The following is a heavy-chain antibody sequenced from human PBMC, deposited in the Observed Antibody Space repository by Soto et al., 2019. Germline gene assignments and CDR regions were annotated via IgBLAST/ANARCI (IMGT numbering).Heavy chain of an antibody. V-gene: IGHV4-34*01. CDR2: INQSGST. CDR3: ARGVSLILSVQGDAPAKYYFDS. D-gene: IGHD2-15*01. Sequence: SETLSLTCAVYGGSFSGYYWSWIRQPPGKGLEWIGEINQSGSTNQNPSLKSRVTISVDTSKNQFSLKLRSVTAADAAVYYCARGVSLILSVQGDAPAKYYFDSWGQGTLVTVSS. J-gene: IGHJ4*02. CDR1: GGSFSGYY.